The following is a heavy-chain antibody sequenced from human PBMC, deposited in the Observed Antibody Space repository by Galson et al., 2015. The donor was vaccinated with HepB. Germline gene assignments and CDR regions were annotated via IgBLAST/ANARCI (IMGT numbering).Heavy chain of an antibody. CDR3: ARVLGSSGWYFAFDI. J-gene: IGHJ3*02. Sequence: SLRLSCAASGFTFDDYGMSWVRQAPGKGLEWVSGINWNGGSTGYADSVKGRFTISRDNAKNSLYLQMNSLRAEDTALYHCARVLGSSGWYFAFDIWGQGTMVTVSS. CDR2: INWNGGST. CDR1: GFTFDDYG. V-gene: IGHV3-20*01. D-gene: IGHD6-19*01.